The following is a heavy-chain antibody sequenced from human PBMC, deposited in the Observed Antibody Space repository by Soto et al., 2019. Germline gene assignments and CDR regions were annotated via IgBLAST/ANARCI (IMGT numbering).Heavy chain of an antibody. J-gene: IGHJ6*02. CDR1: GFTFDDYT. Sequence: GGSLRLSCAASGFTFDDYTMHWVRQAPGKGLEWVSLISWDGGSTYYADSVKGRFTISRDNSKNSLYLQMNSLRTEDTALYYCAKDISGETEYYYYYGMDVWGQGTTVTVSS. V-gene: IGHV3-43*01. D-gene: IGHD1-26*01. CDR2: ISWDGGST. CDR3: AKDISGETEYYYYYGMDV.